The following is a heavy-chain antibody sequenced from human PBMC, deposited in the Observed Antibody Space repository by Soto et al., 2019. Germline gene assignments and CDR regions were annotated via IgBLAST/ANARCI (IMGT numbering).Heavy chain of an antibody. CDR2: IIPILGIA. CDR3: ARERAHGDLDY. J-gene: IGHJ4*02. V-gene: IGHV1-69*08. D-gene: IGHD4-17*01. Sequence: QVQLVQSGAEVKKPGSSVKVSCKASGGTFSSYTISWVRQAPGQGLEWMGRIIPILGIANYAQKFQGRVTITADKSTSTAYMELSSLRSADTAVYYCARERAHGDLDYWGQGTLVTVSS. CDR1: GGTFSSYT.